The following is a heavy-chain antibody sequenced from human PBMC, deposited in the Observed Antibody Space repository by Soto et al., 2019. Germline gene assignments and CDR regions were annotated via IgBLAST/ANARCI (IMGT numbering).Heavy chain of an antibody. CDR3: AREGQAYYYGMDV. J-gene: IGHJ6*02. Sequence: GGSLRLSCAASGFTFSNAWMSWVRQAPGKGLEWVSYISSSGSTIYYADSVKGRFTISRDNAKNSLYLQMNSLRAEDTAVYYCAREGQAYYYGMDVWGQGTTVTVSS. CDR2: ISSSGSTI. V-gene: IGHV3-11*01. CDR1: GFTFSNAW.